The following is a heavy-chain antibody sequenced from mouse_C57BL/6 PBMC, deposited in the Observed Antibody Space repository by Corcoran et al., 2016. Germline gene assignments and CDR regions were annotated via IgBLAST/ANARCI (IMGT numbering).Heavy chain of an antibody. Sequence: QIQLVQSGPELKKPGETVKISCKASWYTFTTYGMSWVKQAPGKGLKWMGWINTYSGVPTYADDFKGRFAFSLETSASTAYLQINNLKNEDTATYFCAYPPGFAYWGQGTLVTVSA. J-gene: IGHJ3*01. CDR1: WYTFTTYG. CDR2: INTYSGVP. CDR3: AYPPGFAY. V-gene: IGHV9-3*01.